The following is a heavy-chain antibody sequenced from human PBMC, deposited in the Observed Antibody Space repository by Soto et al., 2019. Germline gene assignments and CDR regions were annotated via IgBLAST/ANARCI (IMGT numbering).Heavy chain of an antibody. CDR1: GFTFSSYA. V-gene: IGHV3-23*01. CDR2: ISGSGGST. Sequence: VGSLRLSCAASGFTFSSYAMSWVRQAPGKGLEWVSAISGSGGSTYYADSVKGRFTISRDNSKNTLYLQMNSLRAEDTAVYYCAKYYYDSSGYYWFFDYWGQGTLVTAPQ. D-gene: IGHD3-22*01. J-gene: IGHJ4*02. CDR3: AKYYYDSSGYYWFFDY.